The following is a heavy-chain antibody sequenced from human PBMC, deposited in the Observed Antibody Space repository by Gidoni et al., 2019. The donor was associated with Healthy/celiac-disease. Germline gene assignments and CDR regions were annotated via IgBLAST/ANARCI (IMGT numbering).Heavy chain of an antibody. Sequence: QVQLVQSGAEVKKPGSSVKVSCKASGGTFSSYAISWVRQAPGQALEWMGGIIPIFGTAHYAQKFQGRVTITADESTSTAYMELSSLRSEDTAVYYCARWRGHVDKARSVGMDVWGQGTTVTVSS. CDR1: GGTFSSYA. CDR2: IIPIFGTA. J-gene: IGHJ6*02. D-gene: IGHD5-12*01. CDR3: ARWRGHVDKARSVGMDV. V-gene: IGHV1-69*01.